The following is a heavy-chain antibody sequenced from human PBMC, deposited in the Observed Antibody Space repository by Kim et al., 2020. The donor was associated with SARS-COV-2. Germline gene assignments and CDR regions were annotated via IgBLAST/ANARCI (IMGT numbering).Heavy chain of an antibody. V-gene: IGHV3-9*01. J-gene: IGHJ4*02. Sequence: GGSLRLSCAASGFTFDDYAMHWVRQAPGKVLEWVSGISWNSGSIGYADSVKGRFTISRDNAKNSLYLQMNSLRAEDTALYYCAKGRGIAVAGGVDYWGQGTLVTVSS. CDR3: AKGRGIAVAGGVDY. D-gene: IGHD6-19*01. CDR2: ISWNSGSI. CDR1: GFTFDDYA.